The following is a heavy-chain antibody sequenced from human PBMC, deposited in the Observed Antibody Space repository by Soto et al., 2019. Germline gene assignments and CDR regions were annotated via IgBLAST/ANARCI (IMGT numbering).Heavy chain of an antibody. Sequence: QVQLQESGPGLVKPSETLSLTCTVSGGSISSYYWSWIRQPPGKGLEWIGYIYYSGSTNYNPSLKSRVTISVDTSKNQFSLKLSSVTAADTAVYYCASADFWSGYRTEYYYYYMDVWGKGTTVTVSS. D-gene: IGHD3-3*01. V-gene: IGHV4-59*08. CDR1: GGSISSYY. J-gene: IGHJ6*03. CDR3: ASADFWSGYRTEYYYYYMDV. CDR2: IYYSGST.